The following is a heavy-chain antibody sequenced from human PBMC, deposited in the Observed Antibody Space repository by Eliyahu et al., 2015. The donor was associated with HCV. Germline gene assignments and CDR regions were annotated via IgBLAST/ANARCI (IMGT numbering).Heavy chain of an antibody. CDR1: GFXFNSYA. D-gene: IGHD6-13*01. V-gene: IGHV3-23*01. J-gene: IGHJ4*02. CDR3: AKGGPAGSYPMFDS. CDR2: IRSSGEST. Sequence: EVRLLESGGGLVQPGGSLRLSCAASGFXFNSYAMXWVRQAPGKGLGWVSGIRSSGESTYYADSVKGRFTISRDNSMNTLYLQMNSLTAEDTALYYCAKGGPAGSYPMFDSWGQGTLVTVSS.